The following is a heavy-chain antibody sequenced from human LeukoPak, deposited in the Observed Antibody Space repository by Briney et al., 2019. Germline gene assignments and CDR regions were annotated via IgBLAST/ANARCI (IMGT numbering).Heavy chain of an antibody. D-gene: IGHD6-13*01. V-gene: IGHV4-30-2*01. CDR3: ARFCIAAARPCPFDY. CDR2: IYHSGST. Sequence: PSETLSLTCTVSGGSISSGGYYWSWIRQPPGKGLEWIGYIYHSGSTYYNPSLKSRVTISVDRSKNQFSLKLSSVTAADTAVYYCARFCIAAARPCPFDYWGQGTLVTVSS. J-gene: IGHJ4*02. CDR1: GGSISSGGYY.